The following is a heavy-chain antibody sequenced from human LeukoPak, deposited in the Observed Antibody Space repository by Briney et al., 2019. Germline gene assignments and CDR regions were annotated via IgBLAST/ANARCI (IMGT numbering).Heavy chain of an antibody. CDR2: INPNSGGT. Sequence: ASVKVSCKASGYTFTGYYMHWVRQAPGQGLEWMGWINPNSGGTNYAQKFQGRVTMTRDTSISTAYMELSRLRSDDTAVYYCARAGPIVAAGTSGWFDPWGQGTLVTVSS. CDR1: GYTFTGYY. V-gene: IGHV1-2*02. D-gene: IGHD6-13*01. J-gene: IGHJ5*02. CDR3: ARAGPIVAAGTSGWFDP.